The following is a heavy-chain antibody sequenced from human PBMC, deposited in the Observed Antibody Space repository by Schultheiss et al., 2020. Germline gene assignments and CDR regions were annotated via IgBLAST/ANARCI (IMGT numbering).Heavy chain of an antibody. CDR2: ISSSGGST. V-gene: IGHV3-23*01. CDR1: GFTFSSYS. J-gene: IGHJ4*02. D-gene: IGHD6-19*01. Sequence: GGSLRLSCAASGFTFSSYSMNWVRQAPGKGLEWVSSISSSGGSTYYADSVKGRFTISRDNSKNTLYLQMNSLRAEDTAVYYCAKPSAVAGTYYFDYWGQGTLVTVSS. CDR3: AKPSAVAGTYYFDY.